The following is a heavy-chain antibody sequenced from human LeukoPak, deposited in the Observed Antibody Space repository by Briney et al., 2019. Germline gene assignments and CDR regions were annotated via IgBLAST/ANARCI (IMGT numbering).Heavy chain of an antibody. CDR1: GFIVSSNY. Sequence: PGGSLRLSCAASGFIVSSNYMSWVRQAPGKGLEWVSVIFSGDSTRYADSVKGRFTISRDNSKNTLYLQMNSLRVGDTAVYYCAKVKVVGYSTFDYWGQGALVTVSS. CDR3: AKVKVVGYSTFDY. J-gene: IGHJ4*02. CDR2: IFSGDST. V-gene: IGHV3-53*01. D-gene: IGHD2-8*01.